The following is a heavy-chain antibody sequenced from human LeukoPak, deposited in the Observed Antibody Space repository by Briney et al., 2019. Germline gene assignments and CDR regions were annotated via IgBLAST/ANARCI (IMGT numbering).Heavy chain of an antibody. D-gene: IGHD2-21*02. CDR3: STRKSDAMQGHWFNP. J-gene: IGHJ5*02. Sequence: ASVKVSCKVSGSTLNELFIHWVRQAPGKGLEWMGGFDPEDGETLYTQKFKGRVTMSEDSSTDTAALELTSLRPEDTAVYYCSTRKSDAMQGHWFNPWGQGTLVTVPS. V-gene: IGHV1-24*01. CDR1: GSTLNELF. CDR2: FDPEDGET.